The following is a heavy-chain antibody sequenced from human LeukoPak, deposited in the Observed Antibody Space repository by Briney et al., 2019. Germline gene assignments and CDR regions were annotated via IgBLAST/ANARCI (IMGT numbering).Heavy chain of an antibody. D-gene: IGHD3-22*01. V-gene: IGHV4-34*01. CDR2: INHSGST. CDR3: ARADSSGYPYYFDY. Sequence: SETLSLTCAVYGGSFSGYYRSWIRRPPGKGLEWIGEINHSGSTNYNPSLKSRVTISVDTSKNQFSLKLSSVTAADTAVYYCARADSSGYPYYFDYWGQGTLVTVSS. CDR1: GGSFSGYY. J-gene: IGHJ4*02.